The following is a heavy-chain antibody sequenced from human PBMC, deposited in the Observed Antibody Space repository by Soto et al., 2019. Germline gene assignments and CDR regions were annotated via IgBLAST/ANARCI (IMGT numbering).Heavy chain of an antibody. D-gene: IGHD3-10*01. CDR1: GFTFSSYA. CDR3: AKDSRQSHYYGSGSYYTNYYYYGMDV. J-gene: IGHJ6*02. V-gene: IGHV3-23*01. Sequence: EVQLLESGGGLVQPGGSLRLSCAASGFTFSSYAMSWVRQAPGKGLEWVSAISGSGGSTYYADSVKGRFTISRDNSKITRYLQRHSLRAEDTAVYYCAKDSRQSHYYGSGSYYTNYYYYGMDVWGQGTTVTVSS. CDR2: ISGSGGST.